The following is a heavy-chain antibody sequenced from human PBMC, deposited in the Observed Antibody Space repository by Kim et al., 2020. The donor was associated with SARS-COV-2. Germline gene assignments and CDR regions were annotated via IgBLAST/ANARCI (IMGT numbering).Heavy chain of an antibody. CDR1: GDSVNSGSNY. CDR2: IYYTGKI. V-gene: IGHV4-61*01. D-gene: IGHD6-19*01. J-gene: IGHJ4*02. CDR3: ARLPDRSGWPFDN. Sequence: SETLSLTYTVSGDSVNSGSNYWTWIRQPPGQGLEWIVYIYYTGKINYNPSLRSRVTTSLDTSKNQFSLNLSAVTPADTAVYYCARLPDRSGWPFDNWGQGLLVTVSP.